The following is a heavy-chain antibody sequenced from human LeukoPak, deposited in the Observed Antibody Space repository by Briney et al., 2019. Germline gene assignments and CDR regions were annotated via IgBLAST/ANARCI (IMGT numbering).Heavy chain of an antibody. CDR1: GGSISSYY. V-gene: IGHV4-4*07. CDR3: ARDLYDILTGSYYFDY. J-gene: IGHJ4*02. D-gene: IGHD3-9*01. CDR2: IYTSGST. Sequence: SETLSLTCTVSGGSISSYYWSWIRQPAGKGLEWIGHIYTSGSTNYNPSLKSRVTMSVDTSKNQFSLKLSSVTAADTAVYYCARDLYDILTGSYYFDYWGQGTLVTVSS.